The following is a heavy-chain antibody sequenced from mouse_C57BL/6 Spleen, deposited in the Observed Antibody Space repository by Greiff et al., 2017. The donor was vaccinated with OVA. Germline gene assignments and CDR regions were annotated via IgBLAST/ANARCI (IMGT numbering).Heavy chain of an antibody. J-gene: IGHJ3*01. Sequence: VKLQQPGTELVKPGASVKLSCKASGYTFTSYWMHWVKQRPGQGLEWIGNINPSNGGTNYNEKFKSKATLTVDKSSSTAYMQLSSLTSEDSAVYYCARGDYYGSPFAYWGQGTLVTVSA. CDR2: INPSNGGT. D-gene: IGHD1-1*01. CDR1: GYTFTSYW. CDR3: ARGDYYGSPFAY. V-gene: IGHV1-53*01.